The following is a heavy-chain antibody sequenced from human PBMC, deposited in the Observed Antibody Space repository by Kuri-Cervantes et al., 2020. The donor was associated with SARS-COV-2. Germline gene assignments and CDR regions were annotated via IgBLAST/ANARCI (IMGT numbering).Heavy chain of an antibody. V-gene: IGHV2-26*01. CDR3: ARIRLDYYYYYYMDV. D-gene: IGHD6-19*01. J-gene: IGHJ6*03. CDR1: GSSLSNARMG. CDR2: IFSNDEK. Sequence: SGPTLVKPPETLTLTCTVSGSSLSNARMGVSWIRQPPGKALEWLAHIFSNDEKSYSTSLKSRLTISKDTSKSQVVLTMTNMDPVDTATYYCARIRLDYYYYYYMDVWGKGTTVTVSS.